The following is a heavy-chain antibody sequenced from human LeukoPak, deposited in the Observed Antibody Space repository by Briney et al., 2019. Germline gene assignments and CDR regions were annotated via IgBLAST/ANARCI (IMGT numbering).Heavy chain of an antibody. D-gene: IGHD2-8*02. J-gene: IGHJ4*02. CDR3: ARSAYTGGVFEN. Sequence: SVKVSCKASGGTFSSYAISWVRQAPGQGLEWMGRIIPILGIANNAQKFQGRVTITADASTSTAYMELSSLRSEDTAVYYCARSAYTGGVFENWGQGTLVTVSS. CDR2: IIPILGIA. V-gene: IGHV1-69*04. CDR1: GGTFSSYA.